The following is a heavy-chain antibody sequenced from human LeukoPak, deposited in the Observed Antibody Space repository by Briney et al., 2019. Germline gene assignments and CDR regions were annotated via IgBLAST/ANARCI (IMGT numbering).Heavy chain of an antibody. V-gene: IGHV1-18*01. CDR2: ISAYNGNT. CDR1: GYTFTSYG. Sequence: ASVKVSCKASGYTFTSYGISWVRQAPGQGLEWMGWISAYNGNTNYAQKLQGRVTMTTGTSTSTAYMELRSLRSDDTAVYYCARVSSGYYDSSGYYEQDYWGQGTLVTVSS. J-gene: IGHJ4*02. D-gene: IGHD3-22*01. CDR3: ARVSSGYYDSSGYYEQDY.